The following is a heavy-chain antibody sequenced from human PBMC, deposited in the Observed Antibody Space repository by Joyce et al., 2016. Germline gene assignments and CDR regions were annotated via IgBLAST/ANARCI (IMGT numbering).Heavy chain of an antibody. Sequence: QLVESGGGVVKPGGSLRLSCEASGSTFSSSSMSWFRQGTGKGMEGVAAISGTSYYIFHAETVRGRFTVSRDNAKKTLYRQMNSLRAEDSAVFYCARGGISYYYAMDVWGQGTTVTVSS. D-gene: IGHD3-16*01. V-gene: IGHV3-21*01. J-gene: IGHJ6*02. CDR1: GSTFSSSS. CDR3: ARGGISYYYAMDV. CDR2: ISGTSYYI.